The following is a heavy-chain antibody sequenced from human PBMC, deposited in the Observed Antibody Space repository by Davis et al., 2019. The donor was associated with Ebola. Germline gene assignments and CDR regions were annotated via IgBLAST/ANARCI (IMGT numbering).Heavy chain of an antibody. CDR2: INAGNGNT. J-gene: IGHJ6*02. CDR1: GYTFTSYA. D-gene: IGHD3-16*01. Sequence: ASVKVSCKASGYTFTSYAMHWVRQAPGQRLEWMGWINAGNGNTKYSQKFQGRVTITRDTSASTAYMELSSLRSEDTAVYYCARGGLMDYGDYYGMDVWGQGTTVTVSS. CDR3: ARGGLMDYGDYYGMDV. V-gene: IGHV1-3*01.